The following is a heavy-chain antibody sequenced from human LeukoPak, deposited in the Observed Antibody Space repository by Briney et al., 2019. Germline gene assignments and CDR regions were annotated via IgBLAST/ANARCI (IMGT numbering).Heavy chain of an antibody. D-gene: IGHD3-22*01. CDR2: IKSKTDGGTA. Sequence: PGGSLRLSCTASGFTFSNAWMSWVRQAPGKGLESVGHIKSKTDGGTAGYAPPVTGRFTISRDDSKNSLYLQMNSLKTEDTAVYYCTYHDSIYWGQGTLVTVSS. CDR3: TYHDSIY. CDR1: GFTFSNAW. V-gene: IGHV3-15*01. J-gene: IGHJ4*02.